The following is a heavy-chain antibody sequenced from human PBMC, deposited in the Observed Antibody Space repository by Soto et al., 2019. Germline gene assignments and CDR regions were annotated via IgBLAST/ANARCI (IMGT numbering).Heavy chain of an antibody. D-gene: IGHD2-15*01. CDR1: GGSFSGFY. Sequence: QVQLQQWGAGLLKPSETLSLTCAVYGGSFSGFYWSWIRQPPGKGLGWIGEINHSGSTNYNPCLKSGVTISVDTSKNQFSLKLSSVAAADTAVYYCSSSWQGGYCRGGSCFGDYWGQGTLVTVSS. V-gene: IGHV4-34*01. CDR3: SSSWQGGYCRGGSCFGDY. CDR2: INHSGST. J-gene: IGHJ4*02.